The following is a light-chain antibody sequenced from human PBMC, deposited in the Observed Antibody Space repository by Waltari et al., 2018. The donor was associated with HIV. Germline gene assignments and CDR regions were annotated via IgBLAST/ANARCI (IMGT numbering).Light chain of an antibody. CDR2: DTS. Sequence: DIQMTQSPSSLSASVGDRVTITCQASQDISNYLNWYQQKPGKAPQLLIYDTSNLQTGVPSRFSGSGSGTDFTFSISALQPEDIATYYCQQYDNLPRTFGQGTKVQIK. CDR1: QDISNY. J-gene: IGKJ1*01. V-gene: IGKV1-33*01. CDR3: QQYDNLPRT.